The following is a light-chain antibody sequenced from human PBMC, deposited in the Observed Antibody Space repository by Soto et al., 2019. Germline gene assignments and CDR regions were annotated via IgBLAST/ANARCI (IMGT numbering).Light chain of an antibody. Sequence: DIEMTQSPSTLSASVGDRVTITCRASQSIRTWVDWHQQKPGKAPKLLMYKPSNLESGVPSRFSGSGYGTEFTLTISSLQPDDFANYYCQQYNAYPWTFGQGTKVEIK. CDR3: QQYNAYPWT. CDR2: KPS. V-gene: IGKV1-5*03. J-gene: IGKJ1*01. CDR1: QSIRTW.